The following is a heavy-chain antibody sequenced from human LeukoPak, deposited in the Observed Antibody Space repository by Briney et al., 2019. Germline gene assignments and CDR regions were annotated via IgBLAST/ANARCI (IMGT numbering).Heavy chain of an antibody. CDR1: GFTFSSYS. CDR2: ISSSSSYI. J-gene: IGHJ4*02. CDR3: ARVDSGYSGYGPFLN. V-gene: IGHV3-21*01. Sequence: GGSLRLSCAASGFTFSSYSMHWVRQAPGKGLEWVSSISSSSSYIYYADSVKGRFTISRDNAKNSLYLQMNSLRAEDTAVYYCARVDSGYSGYGPFLNWGQGTLVTVSS. D-gene: IGHD5-12*01.